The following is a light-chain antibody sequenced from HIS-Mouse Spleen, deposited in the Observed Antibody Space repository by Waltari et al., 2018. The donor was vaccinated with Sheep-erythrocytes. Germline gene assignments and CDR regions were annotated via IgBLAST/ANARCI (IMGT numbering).Light chain of an antibody. J-gene: IGKJ1*01. CDR1: QSPLHSNAYNY. CDR2: LGS. CDR3: MQALQTPRT. V-gene: IGKV2-28*01. Sequence: DIVMTQSPLPLPVTPGEPASISCRSSQSPLHSNAYNYLDWYLQKPGQSPQLLIYLGSNRASGVPDRFSGSGSGTDFTLKISRVEAEDVGVYYCMQALQTPRTFGQGTKVEIK.